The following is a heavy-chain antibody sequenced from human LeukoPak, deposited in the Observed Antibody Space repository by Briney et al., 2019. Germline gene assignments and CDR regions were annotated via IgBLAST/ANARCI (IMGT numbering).Heavy chain of an antibody. CDR3: VRDNYGGILDF. CDR2: VLYNGSKK. Sequence: PGRSLRLSCAASGFTLTRYTMHWVRQAPGKGLEWVALVLYNGSKKYYADSVKGRFTLSRDNSKNTLSLEMNALRADDTAVYYCVRDNYGGILDFWGQGTLVTVSS. V-gene: IGHV3-30*04. D-gene: IGHD2-21*01. J-gene: IGHJ4*02. CDR1: GFTLTRYT.